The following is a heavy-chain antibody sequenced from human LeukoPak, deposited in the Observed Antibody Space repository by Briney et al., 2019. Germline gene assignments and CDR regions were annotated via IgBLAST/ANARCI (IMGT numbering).Heavy chain of an antibody. CDR1: GDSFSNYA. J-gene: IGHJ4*02. V-gene: IGHV1-69*13. CDR3: ARGITLDYGDYVGFDY. CDR2: IIPIFGAA. D-gene: IGHD4-17*01. Sequence: ASVKVSCKTSGDSFSNYALSWVRQAPGQGLEWMGGIIPIFGAANYAERFLDRVTITADESTSTAYMELSSLTSEDTAVYFCARGITLDYGDYVGFDYWGQGTLVIVSS.